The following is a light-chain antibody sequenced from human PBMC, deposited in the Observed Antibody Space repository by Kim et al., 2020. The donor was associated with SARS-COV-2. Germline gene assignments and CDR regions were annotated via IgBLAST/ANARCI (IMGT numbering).Light chain of an antibody. J-gene: IGLJ2*01. CDR3: NSRDSSGNHLVV. V-gene: IGLV3-19*01. Sequence: LGQTVRITCQGDSLRSYYASWYQQKPGQAPVLVIYGKNNRPSGIPDRVSGSSSGNTASLTITGAQAEDEADYYCNSRDSSGNHLVVFGGGTQLTVL. CDR1: SLRSYY. CDR2: GKN.